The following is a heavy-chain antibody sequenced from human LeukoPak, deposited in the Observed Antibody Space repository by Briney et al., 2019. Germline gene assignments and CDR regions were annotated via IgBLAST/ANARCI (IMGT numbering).Heavy chain of an antibody. J-gene: IGHJ4*02. CDR3: ARSSLERHYSFDF. Sequence: GGSLRLSCPTSGVTFSGYSMNWVRRAPGKGLEWLSYISASGGTTYYADSVNGRFTISRDNAKNSLFLEMNSLRVDDTAMYFCARSSLERHYSFDFWGRGTLVTVSS. V-gene: IGHV3-48*01. CDR1: GVTFSGYS. D-gene: IGHD1-1*01. CDR2: ISASGGTT.